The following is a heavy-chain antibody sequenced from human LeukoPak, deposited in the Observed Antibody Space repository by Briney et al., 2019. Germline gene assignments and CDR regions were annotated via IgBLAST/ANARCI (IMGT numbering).Heavy chain of an antibody. CDR1: GFIFSDYE. J-gene: IGHJ4*02. CDR3: ARSLTMVRGYDY. Sequence: GGSLRLSCAASGFIFSDYEMNWVRQAPGKGLEWVTFIQYDGTMKYYTDSVRGRFTISRDNSENTVYLQMNNLTSGDTAVYYCARSLTMVRGYDYWGQGTLVTVSS. V-gene: IGHV3-30*04. CDR2: IQYDGTMK. D-gene: IGHD3-10*01.